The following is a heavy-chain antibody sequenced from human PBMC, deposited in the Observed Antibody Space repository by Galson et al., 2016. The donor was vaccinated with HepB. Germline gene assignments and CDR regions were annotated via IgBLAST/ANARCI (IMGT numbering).Heavy chain of an antibody. CDR1: GGSFDDYH. D-gene: IGHD2-2*01. V-gene: IGHV4-34*01. CDR2: INHAGST. CDR3: ARGDCSGSNCSGDDGFDI. J-gene: IGHJ3*02. Sequence: SETLSLTCLVHGGSFDDYHWTWIRQCPGRGLEWVGEINHAGSTNYSPSLESRLTISVATSKKQFSLSLSSVTAADTAVYYCARGDCSGSNCSGDDGFDIWGQGTMVTVSS.